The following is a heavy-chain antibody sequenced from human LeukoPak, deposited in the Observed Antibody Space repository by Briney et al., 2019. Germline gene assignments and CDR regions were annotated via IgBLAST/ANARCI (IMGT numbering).Heavy chain of an antibody. Sequence: PGGSLRLSCAASGFTFSSYAMSWVRQAPGKGLEWVSAISGSGGSTYYADSVKGRYTISRDNSKNTLYLQMNSLRAEDTAVYYCARDVREDYDFWSGRLYDFGTYMDVWGKGTTVTVSS. CDR3: ARDVREDYDFWSGRLYDFGTYMDV. J-gene: IGHJ6*03. CDR2: ISGSGGST. V-gene: IGHV3-23*01. D-gene: IGHD3-3*01. CDR1: GFTFSSYA.